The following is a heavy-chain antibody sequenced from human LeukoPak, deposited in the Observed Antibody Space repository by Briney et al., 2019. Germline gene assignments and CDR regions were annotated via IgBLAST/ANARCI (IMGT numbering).Heavy chain of an antibody. J-gene: IGHJ3*02. CDR1: GFTVSSNY. D-gene: IGHD3-16*01. V-gene: IGHV3-53*01. CDR3: ARAGEYT. Sequence: GGSLRLSCAASGFTVSSNYMNWVRQAPGKGLEWVSVIYSDGSTYYTDSAKGRFTISRDSSKNTLYLQMNSLRAEDTAVYYCARAGEYTWGQGTMVTVSS. CDR2: IYSDGST.